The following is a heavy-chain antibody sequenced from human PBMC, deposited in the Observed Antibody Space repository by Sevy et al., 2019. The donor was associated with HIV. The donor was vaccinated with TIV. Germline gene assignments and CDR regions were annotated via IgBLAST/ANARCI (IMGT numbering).Heavy chain of an antibody. J-gene: IGHJ4*02. CDR1: GFTFSSYG. Sequence: GGSLRLSCAASGFTFSSYGMHWVRQAPGKGLEWVAVISYDGSNKYYADSVKGRFTISRDNSKNTLYLQMNSLIAEDTAVYYCAKDFGAYIVATISHYFDYWGQGTLVTVSS. CDR3: AKDFGAYIVATISHYFDY. CDR2: ISYDGSNK. D-gene: IGHD5-12*01. V-gene: IGHV3-30*18.